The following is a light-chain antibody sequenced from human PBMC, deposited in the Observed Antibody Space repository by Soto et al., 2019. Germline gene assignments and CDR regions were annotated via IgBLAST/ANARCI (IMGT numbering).Light chain of an antibody. CDR2: GAS. CDR3: QQRSGG. CDR1: ESVSRY. Sequence: EIALTQSPATLSLSPGERATLSCRASESVSRYLAWYQQKPGQAPRLLIYGASNRATGIPARFSGSGSGTDFTLTISSLEPEDSAVYYCQQRSGGFGPGTKVDIK. V-gene: IGKV3-11*01. J-gene: IGKJ3*01.